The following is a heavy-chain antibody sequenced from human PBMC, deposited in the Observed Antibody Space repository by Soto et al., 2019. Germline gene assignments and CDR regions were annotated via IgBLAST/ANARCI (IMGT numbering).Heavy chain of an antibody. CDR2: IYYSGST. D-gene: IGHD3-10*01. V-gene: IGHV4-31*03. CDR3: AREPRSGRGDYYGMDV. CDR1: GGSISSGGYY. Sequence: QVQLQESGPGLVKPSQTLSLTCTVSGGSISSGGYYWSWIRQHPGKGLEWIGYIYYSGSTYYNPSLQSRVTISVDTSKNQFSLKLSSVTAADTAVYYCAREPRSGRGDYYGMDVWGQGTTVTVSS. J-gene: IGHJ6*02.